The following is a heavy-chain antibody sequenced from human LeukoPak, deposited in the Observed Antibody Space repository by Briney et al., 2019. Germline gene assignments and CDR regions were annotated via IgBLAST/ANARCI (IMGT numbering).Heavy chain of an antibody. V-gene: IGHV4-38-2*02. CDR1: GYSISSGYY. J-gene: IGHJ3*02. Sequence: PSETLSLTCTVSGYSISSGYYWGWIRQPPGKGLEWIGSIYHSGSTYYNPSLKSRVTISLDMSKNQFSLKLSSVTTADTAVYYCARVYPNCRGGICFSFDASDIWGQGTMVTVSS. D-gene: IGHD2-15*01. CDR2: IYHSGST. CDR3: ARVYPNCRGGICFSFDASDI.